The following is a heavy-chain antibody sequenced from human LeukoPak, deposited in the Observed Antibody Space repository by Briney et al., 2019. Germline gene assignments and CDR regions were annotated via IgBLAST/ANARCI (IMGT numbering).Heavy chain of an antibody. Sequence: PSETLSLTCAVYGGSFSGYYWSWIRQPPGKGLEWIGEINHSGSTNYNPSLKSRVTISVDTSKNQFSLKLSSVTAADTAVYYCARGVTIAAAVEFDYWGQGTLVTVSS. D-gene: IGHD6-13*01. J-gene: IGHJ4*02. CDR1: GGSFSGYY. CDR3: ARGVTIAAAVEFDY. CDR2: INHSGST. V-gene: IGHV4-34*01.